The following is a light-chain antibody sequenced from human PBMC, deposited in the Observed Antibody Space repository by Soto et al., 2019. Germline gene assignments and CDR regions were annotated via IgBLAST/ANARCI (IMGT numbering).Light chain of an antibody. CDR2: DNN. J-gene: IGLJ2*01. Sequence: QSVLTQPPSVSGAQGQRVTISCTGSSSKIGAGYDVHWYQQLPGTAPKLLIYDNNNRPSGVPDRFSGSKSGTSASLAITGLQAEDEADYYCQSYDSSLSGVVFGGGTNFTVL. CDR1: SSKIGAGYD. V-gene: IGLV1-40*01. CDR3: QSYDSSLSGVV.